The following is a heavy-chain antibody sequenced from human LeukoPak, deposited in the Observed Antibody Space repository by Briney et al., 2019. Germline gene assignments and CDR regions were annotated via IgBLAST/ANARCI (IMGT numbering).Heavy chain of an antibody. J-gene: IGHJ4*02. V-gene: IGHV3-9*01. CDR1: GFTFDDYA. Sequence: PGRSLRLSCAASGFTFDDYAMHWVRQAPGKGLEWVSGISWNSGRIGYADSVKGRFTISRDNAKNSLYLQMNSLRAEDTALYYCAKDMAYDSSGIDYWGQGTLVTVSS. D-gene: IGHD3-22*01. CDR2: ISWNSGRI. CDR3: AKDMAYDSSGIDY.